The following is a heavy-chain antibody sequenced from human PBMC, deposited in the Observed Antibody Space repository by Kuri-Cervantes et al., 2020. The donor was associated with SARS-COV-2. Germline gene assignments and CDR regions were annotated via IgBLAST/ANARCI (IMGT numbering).Heavy chain of an antibody. Sequence: GESLKISCAASGFTFSNAWMNWVRQAPGKGLEWVGRIKSKTDGGTTDYAAPVKGRFTISRDDSKNTLHLQMNSLRAEDTAVYYCAKGQVRYGDFDMWGQGTLVTVSS. V-gene: IGHV3-15*07. CDR2: IKSKTDGGTT. CDR3: AKGQVRYGDFDM. CDR1: GFTFSNAW. D-gene: IGHD4-17*01. J-gene: IGHJ4*02.